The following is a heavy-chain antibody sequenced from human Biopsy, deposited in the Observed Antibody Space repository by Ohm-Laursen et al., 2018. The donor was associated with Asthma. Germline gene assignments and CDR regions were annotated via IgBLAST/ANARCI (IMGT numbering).Heavy chain of an antibody. CDR3: ARHDHRWDTYADF. D-gene: IGHD2-2*01. J-gene: IGHJ4*02. CDR1: GVSISSDY. CDR2: IYYSRST. Sequence: SETLSLTCTVSGVSISSDYWSWIRQPPGKGLEWIGHIYYSRSTNYQPSLKSRVTISVDTSKNQFSLKLRSVTAADTAVYYCARHDHRWDTYADFWGQGTLVTVSS. V-gene: IGHV4-59*08.